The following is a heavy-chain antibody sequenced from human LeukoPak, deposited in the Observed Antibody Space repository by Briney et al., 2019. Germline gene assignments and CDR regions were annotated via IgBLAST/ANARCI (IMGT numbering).Heavy chain of an antibody. V-gene: IGHV4-39*07. D-gene: IGHD5-18*01. Sequence: PSETLSLTCTVSGGSISSTSYYWGWVRQPPGKGLEWIGSLYYSGTTYCNPSLKSRVTISVDTSKNQFSLKLSSVTATDTAVYYCARDLGLRTAMVFPPPFDWGQGTLVTVSS. CDR2: LYYSGTT. J-gene: IGHJ4*02. CDR1: GGSISSTSYY. CDR3: ARDLGLRTAMVFPPPFD.